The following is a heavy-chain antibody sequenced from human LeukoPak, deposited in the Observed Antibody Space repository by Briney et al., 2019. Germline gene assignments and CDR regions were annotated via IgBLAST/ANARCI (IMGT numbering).Heavy chain of an antibody. V-gene: IGHV5-51*01. D-gene: IGHD1-1*01. CDR3: ASRTETTRRHWFDP. J-gene: IGHJ5*02. CDR2: IYPGDSDT. Sequence: GESLKISCKGSEYSFTSYWIGWVRQMPGKGLEWMGIIYPGDSDTRYSPSFQGQVTISADKSISTAYLQWSSLKASDTAMYYCASRTETTRRHWFDPWGQGTLDTVSS. CDR1: EYSFTSYW.